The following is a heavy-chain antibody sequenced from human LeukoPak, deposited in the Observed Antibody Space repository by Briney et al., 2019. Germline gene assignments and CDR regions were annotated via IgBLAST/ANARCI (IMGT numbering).Heavy chain of an antibody. CDR2: ISSSGGTI. CDR3: ARTFDV. J-gene: IGHJ3*01. Sequence: GGSLRLSCAASGFMFSNYEMNWVRQAPGKGLEWVSYISSSGGTIDYEDSVKGRFTISRDNAKNSLYLQMNTLRAEDTAVYYCARTFDVWGQGTMVTVSS. V-gene: IGHV3-48*03. CDR1: GFMFSNYE.